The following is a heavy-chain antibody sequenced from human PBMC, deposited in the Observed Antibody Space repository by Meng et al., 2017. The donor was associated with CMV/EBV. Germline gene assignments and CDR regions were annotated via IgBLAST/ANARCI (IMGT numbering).Heavy chain of an antibody. CDR3: ARGVTWNWYFDL. CDR1: GGSISSYY. Sequence: GSLRLSCTVSGGSISSYYWSWIRQPAGKGLEWIGRIYTSGSTNYNPSLKSRVTMSVDTSKNQFSLKLSSVTAADTAVYYCARGVTWNWYFDLWGRGTLVTVSS. D-gene: IGHD2-21*02. V-gene: IGHV4-4*07. J-gene: IGHJ2*01. CDR2: IYTSGST.